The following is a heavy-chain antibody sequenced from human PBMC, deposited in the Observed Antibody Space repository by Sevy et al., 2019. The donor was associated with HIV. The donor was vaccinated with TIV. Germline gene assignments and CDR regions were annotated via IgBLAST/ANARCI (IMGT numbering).Heavy chain of an antibody. CDR2: IYPDDSDI. CDR1: GYIFTSYW. J-gene: IGHJ4*02. V-gene: IGHV5-51*01. Sequence: GESLKTSCKGSGYIFTSYWIAWVRQMPGRGLEWMGSIYPDDSDIRYSPSFQGQVSISADKSITTAYLQRSSLKASDTAMYFCARGRSGGTYYVDFFDYWGQGTLVTVSS. D-gene: IGHD2-15*01. CDR3: ARGRSGGTYYVDFFDY.